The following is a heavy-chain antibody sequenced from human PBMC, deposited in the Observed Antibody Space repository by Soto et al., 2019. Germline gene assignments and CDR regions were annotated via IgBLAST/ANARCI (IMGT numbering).Heavy chain of an antibody. Sequence: QLQLQESGSGLVKPSQTLSLTCAVSGGSISSGGYCWSWMRQPPGKGLEWIGYIYHSGSNYYNPSLKSRGTITVDRSTTKSSLKQRSGPAADAAVYYCAGGQVVAPQHWGQGTLVTVSS. D-gene: IGHD2-15*01. CDR3: AGGQVVAPQH. CDR2: IYHSGSN. CDR1: GGSISSGGYC. V-gene: IGHV4-30-2*01. J-gene: IGHJ4*02.